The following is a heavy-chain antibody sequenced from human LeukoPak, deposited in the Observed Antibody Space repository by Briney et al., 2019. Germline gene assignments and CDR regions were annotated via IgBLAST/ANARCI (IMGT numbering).Heavy chain of an antibody. CDR1: GFSVSSNY. V-gene: IGHV3-53*01. D-gene: IGHD3-10*01. J-gene: IGHJ4*02. CDR3: AKISVRDPQDTSGVDY. Sequence: PGGSLRLSCAASGFSVSSNYMNWVRQAPGKGLEWVSIIYSGGTTYYADSVKGRFTLSRDSSKNTLYLQMNSLRAEDTAVYYCAKISVRDPQDTSGVDYWGQGTLVTVSS. CDR2: IYSGGTT.